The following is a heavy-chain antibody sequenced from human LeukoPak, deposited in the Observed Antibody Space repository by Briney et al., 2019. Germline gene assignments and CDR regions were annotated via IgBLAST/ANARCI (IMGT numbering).Heavy chain of an antibody. CDR2: INSDGSST. V-gene: IGHV3-74*01. J-gene: IGHJ6*03. Sequence: PGGSLRLSCAASGLTFSSYWMHWVRQAPGKGLVWVSRINSDGSSTSYADSVKGRFTISRDNAKNSLYLQMNSLRAEDTAVYYCARVGVGSYSYGSAYRLYYYMDVWGKGTTVTISS. CDR3: ARVGVGSYSYGSAYRLYYYMDV. CDR1: GLTFSSYW. D-gene: IGHD5-18*01.